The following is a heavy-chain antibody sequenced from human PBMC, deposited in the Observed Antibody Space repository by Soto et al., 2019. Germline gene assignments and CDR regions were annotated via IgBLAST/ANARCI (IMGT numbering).Heavy chain of an antibody. CDR3: ERVVSHYAYGIDY. Sequence: RNDPGHGLEWLGIINPTGGSTNYAQKFQGRVTMTRDTSTSAVYMELSSLRCEDTAVYSCERVVSHYAYGIDYWGQGTAVTVYS. D-gene: IGHD2-2*01. V-gene: IGHV1-46*01. J-gene: IGHJ4*02. CDR2: INPTGGST.